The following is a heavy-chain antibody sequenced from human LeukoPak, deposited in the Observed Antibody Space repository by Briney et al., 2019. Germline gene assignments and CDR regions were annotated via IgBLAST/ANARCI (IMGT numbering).Heavy chain of an antibody. Sequence: GGSLRLSCAASGFTFSTYWMSWVRQAPGKGLEWVANIKQDGSEKYYADSVKGRFTISRDSAKNSLYLQMNSLRVEDTAVYYCARVLMVRGVIIDAFDIWGQGTMVTVSS. D-gene: IGHD3-10*01. CDR2: IKQDGSEK. CDR3: ARVLMVRGVIIDAFDI. CDR1: GFTFSTYW. V-gene: IGHV3-7*01. J-gene: IGHJ3*02.